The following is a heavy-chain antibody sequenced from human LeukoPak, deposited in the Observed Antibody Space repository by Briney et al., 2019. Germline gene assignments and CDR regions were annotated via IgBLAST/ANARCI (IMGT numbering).Heavy chain of an antibody. Sequence: PGGSLRLSCAASGFTLSNYEMNWVRQAPGKGLECVSYIGGGTIYYADSVKGRLTISRGNAKNPLYLQMNSLRVEDTAIYYCARMRELRVGALGDYFFYGMDVWGQGTAVTVSS. CDR2: IGGGTI. J-gene: IGHJ6*02. CDR3: ARMRELRVGALGDYFFYGMDV. CDR1: GFTLSNYE. D-gene: IGHD1-26*01. V-gene: IGHV3-48*03.